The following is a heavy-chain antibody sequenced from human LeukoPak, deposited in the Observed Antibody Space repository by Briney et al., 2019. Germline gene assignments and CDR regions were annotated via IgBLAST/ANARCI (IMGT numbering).Heavy chain of an antibody. CDR2: ISSSSSYI. V-gene: IGHV3-21*01. CDR1: GFTFSSYS. CDR3: AREQWYYYDSSGPLLDP. Sequence: GGSLRLSCAASGFTFSSYSMNWVRQAPGKGLEWVSSISSSSSYIYYADSVKGRFTISRDNAKNSLYLQMNSLRAEDTAVYYCAREQWYYYDSSGPLLDPWGQGTLVTVSS. D-gene: IGHD3-22*01. J-gene: IGHJ5*02.